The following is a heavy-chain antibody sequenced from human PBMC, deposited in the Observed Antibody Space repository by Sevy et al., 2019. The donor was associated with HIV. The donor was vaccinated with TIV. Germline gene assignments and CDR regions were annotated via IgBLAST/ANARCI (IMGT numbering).Heavy chain of an antibody. CDR1: GFTVSGNY. Sequence: GGSLRLSCAASGFTVSGNYMSWVRQAPGKGLEWVSTIYSGGSTFYADSVKGRFTISRDNSKNTLYLQMNSLRAEDTAVYYCARDRYYDASGYYYYYYGLDVWGQGTTVTVSS. J-gene: IGHJ6*02. V-gene: IGHV3-66*01. CDR3: ARDRYYDASGYYYYYYGLDV. D-gene: IGHD3-22*01. CDR2: IYSGGST.